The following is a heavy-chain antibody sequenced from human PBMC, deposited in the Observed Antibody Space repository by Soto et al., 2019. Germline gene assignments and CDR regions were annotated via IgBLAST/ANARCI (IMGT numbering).Heavy chain of an antibody. CDR2: IWYDGSNK. J-gene: IGHJ3*02. Sequence: QVQLVESGGGVVQPGRSLRLSCAASGFTFSSYGMHWVRQAPGKGLEWVAVIWYDGSNKYYADSVKGRFTISRDNSKNTLYVQMNSLRAKHTGVYYCASGHHLRDVFDIRGEGRMVTVS. V-gene: IGHV3-33*01. CDR3: ASGHHLRDVFDI. CDR1: GFTFSSYG.